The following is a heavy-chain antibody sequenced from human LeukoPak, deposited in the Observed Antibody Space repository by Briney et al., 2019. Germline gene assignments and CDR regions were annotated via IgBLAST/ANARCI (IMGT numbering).Heavy chain of an antibody. Sequence: PSETLSLTCTVSGGSISSGSYYWSWIRQPAGKGLEWIGRIYTSGSTNYNPSLKSRVTMSVDTSKNQFSLKLSSVTAADTAVYYCARDYGDFHIDYWGQGTLVTVSS. CDR2: IYTSGST. J-gene: IGHJ4*02. V-gene: IGHV4-61*02. D-gene: IGHD4-17*01. CDR3: ARDYGDFHIDY. CDR1: GGSISSGSYY.